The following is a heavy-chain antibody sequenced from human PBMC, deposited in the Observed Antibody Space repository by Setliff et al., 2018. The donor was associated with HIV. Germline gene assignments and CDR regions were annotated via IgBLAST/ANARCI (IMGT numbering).Heavy chain of an antibody. CDR1: GDSISSGSYY. D-gene: IGHD3-3*01. CDR3: ARANFWSGYYGY. CDR2: IYTTGTT. V-gene: IGHV4-61*02. Sequence: PSETLSLTCTVSGDSISSGSYYWSWIRQPAGKGLEWIGRIYTTGTTDYNPSLKTRVSISVDTSKNQFSLKLSSVTAADTAVYYCARANFWSGYYGYWGQGTLVTV. J-gene: IGHJ4*02.